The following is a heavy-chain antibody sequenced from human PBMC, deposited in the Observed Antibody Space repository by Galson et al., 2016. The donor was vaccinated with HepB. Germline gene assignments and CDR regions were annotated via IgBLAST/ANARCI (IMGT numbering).Heavy chain of an antibody. CDR3: ASHLIYAVWGGFDY. CDR2: INGGNGNT. V-gene: IGHV1-3*01. CDR1: GFTFTKYA. D-gene: IGHD2-8*01. Sequence: SVKVSCKASGFTFTKYAMHWVRQAPGQRLEWMGWINGGNGNTKYSQKFQGRVTITRDTSASTAYMELSSLRSQDTAVYYCASHLIYAVWGGFDYWGQGTLVTVSS. J-gene: IGHJ4*02.